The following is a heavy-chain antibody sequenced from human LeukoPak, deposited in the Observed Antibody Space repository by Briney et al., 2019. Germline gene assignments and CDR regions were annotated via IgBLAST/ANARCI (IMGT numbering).Heavy chain of an antibody. Sequence: SETLSLTCTVSGGSISSGGYSWSWIRQHPGKGLEWIGYIYYSGSTYYNPSLKSRVTISVDTPKNQFSLKLSSVTAADTAVYYCAREGDTAMVASWGQGTLVTVSS. CDR2: IYYSGST. V-gene: IGHV4-31*03. J-gene: IGHJ5*02. D-gene: IGHD5-18*01. CDR1: GGSISSGGYS. CDR3: AREGDTAMVAS.